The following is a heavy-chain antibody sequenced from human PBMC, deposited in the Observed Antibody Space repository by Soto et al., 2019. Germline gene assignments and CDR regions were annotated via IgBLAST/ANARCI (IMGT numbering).Heavy chain of an antibody. CDR3: AREIYISMSRGAISYSYYAMDV. Sequence: ASVKVSCKASGYTFSSYGISWVRQAPGQGLEWMGWISAFNGDTYYAQKLQGRVTMTTDTSTTTAYMELRSLRSDDTAVYYCAREIYISMSRGAISYSYYAMDVWG. CDR1: GYTFSSYG. D-gene: IGHD3-10*01. V-gene: IGHV1-18*01. J-gene: IGHJ6*01. CDR2: ISAFNGDT.